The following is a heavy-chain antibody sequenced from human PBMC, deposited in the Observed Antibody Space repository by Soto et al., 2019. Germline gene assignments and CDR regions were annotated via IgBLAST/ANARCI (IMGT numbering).Heavy chain of an antibody. CDR1: GGTFSSYA. D-gene: IGHD3-3*01. J-gene: IGHJ5*02. V-gene: IGHV1-69*13. Sequence: SVMVSCKASGGTFSSYAISWVRQAPGQGLEWMGGIIPIFGTANYAQKFQGRVTITADESTSTAYMELSSLRSEDTAVYYCARDHITIFGVVTGPWFDPWGQGTLVTVSS. CDR3: ARDHITIFGVVTGPWFDP. CDR2: IIPIFGTA.